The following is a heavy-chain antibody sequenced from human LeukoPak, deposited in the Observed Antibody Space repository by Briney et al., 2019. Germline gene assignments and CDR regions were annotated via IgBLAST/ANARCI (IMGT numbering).Heavy chain of an antibody. V-gene: IGHV3-7*01. D-gene: IGHD6-6*01. CDR3: ARGSEYTSSTNYYFDY. CDR1: GFTLSSYW. J-gene: IGHJ4*02. CDR2: IKQDGSEK. Sequence: PGGSLRLSCAASGFTLSSYWMSWVRQAPGKGLEWVAKIKQDGSEKHYVDSVKGRFTISRDNAKKSLFLHMNSLRVEDTAVYYCARGSEYTSSTNYYFDYWGQGTLVTVSS.